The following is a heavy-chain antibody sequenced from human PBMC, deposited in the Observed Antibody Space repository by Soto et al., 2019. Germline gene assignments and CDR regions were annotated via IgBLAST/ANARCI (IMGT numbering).Heavy chain of an antibody. V-gene: IGHV4-34*01. CDR1: GGSFSGYY. Sequence: PSETLSLTCAVYGGSFSGYYWSWIRQPPGKGLEWIGEINHSGSTNYNPSLKSRVTISVDTSKNQFSLKLSSVTAADTAVYYCARMARSSPGRRYYYGMDVWGQGTKVTVSS. J-gene: IGHJ6*02. CDR3: ARMARSSPGRRYYYGMDV. CDR2: INHSGST. D-gene: IGHD1-26*01.